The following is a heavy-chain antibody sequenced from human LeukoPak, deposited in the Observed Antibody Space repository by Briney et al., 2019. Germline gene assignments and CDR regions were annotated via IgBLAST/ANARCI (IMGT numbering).Heavy chain of an antibody. CDR2: ISSSSSYI. Sequence: GGSLRLSCAVSGFTFSSYCMYWVRQAPGKGLEWVSGISSSSSYIYYADSVEGRFTISSDNAKNSLYLQMNSLRAEDTAVYYCARGDYGEKGRAFDIWGQGTMVTVSS. CDR3: ARGDYGEKGRAFDI. J-gene: IGHJ3*02. D-gene: IGHD4-17*01. V-gene: IGHV3-21*01. CDR1: GFTFSSYC.